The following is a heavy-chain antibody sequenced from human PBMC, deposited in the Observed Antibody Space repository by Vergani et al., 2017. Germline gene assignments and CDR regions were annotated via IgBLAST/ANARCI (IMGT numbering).Heavy chain of an antibody. V-gene: IGHV3-23*01. CDR2: ISGSGGST. J-gene: IGHJ6*02. D-gene: IGHD3-10*01. Sequence: EVQLLESGGGLVQPGGSLRLSCAASGFTFSSYAMSWVRQAPGKGLEWVSAISGSGGSTYYADSVKGRFTISRDNSKNTLYLQMNSLRAEDTAVYYCARVNFGYYYGMDVWGQGTTVTVSS. CDR1: GFTFSSYA. CDR3: ARVNFGYYYGMDV.